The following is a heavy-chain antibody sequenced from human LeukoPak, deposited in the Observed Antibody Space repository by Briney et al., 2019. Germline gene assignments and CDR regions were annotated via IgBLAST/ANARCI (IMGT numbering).Heavy chain of an antibody. CDR3: AKSTIFRPSNAFDI. CDR1: GFTFSSYG. Sequence: PGGSLRLSCAASGFTFSSYGMHWVRQAPGKGLEWVAFIRYDGSNTYYADSVKGRFTFSRDNPKNAMYLHMNSLRAEDTAVYYCAKSTIFRPSNAFDIWGQGTMVTVSS. J-gene: IGHJ3*02. V-gene: IGHV3-30*02. D-gene: IGHD3-3*01. CDR2: IRYDGSNT.